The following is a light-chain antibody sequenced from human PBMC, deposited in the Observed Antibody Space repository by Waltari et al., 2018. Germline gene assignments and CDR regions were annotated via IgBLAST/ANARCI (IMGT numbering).Light chain of an antibody. Sequence: QSALTQPASVSGSPGQSITISCTGTSSDVGGYNYVSWSQQHPGKAPKLMIYEVSNRPSGVSNRFSGSKSGNTASLTISGLQAEDEADYSCSSYTSSSTFSVVFGGGTKLTVL. CDR1: SSDVGGYNY. CDR2: EVS. J-gene: IGLJ2*01. CDR3: SSYTSSSTFSVV. V-gene: IGLV2-14*01.